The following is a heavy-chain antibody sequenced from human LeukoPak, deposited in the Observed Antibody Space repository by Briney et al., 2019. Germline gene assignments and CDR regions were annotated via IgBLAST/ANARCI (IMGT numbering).Heavy chain of an antibody. V-gene: IGHV3-30*03. CDR1: CFNFSSHC. CDR2: ISNDGSNE. J-gene: IGHJ5*02. CDR3: ARDYSIPPAAGSLYNWFAP. Sequence: GSLRLPFSASCFNFSSHCMQWVRQAPGKGLEWVAVISNDGSNEFYADSVKGRFTISRDTSKNTLYLQMNSLRTEDTAVYYCARDYSIPPAAGSLYNWFAPWGQGTLVTVSS. D-gene: IGHD6-13*01.